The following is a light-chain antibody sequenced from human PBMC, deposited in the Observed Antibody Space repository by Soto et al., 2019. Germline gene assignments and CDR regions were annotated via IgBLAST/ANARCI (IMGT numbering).Light chain of an antibody. Sequence: QSALTQPASVSGSPGQSITVSCTGTSSDIGASNFVSWYQHLPGRAPKVIIYEVSNRPSGVSNRFSGSKSGNTASLTISGLQAEDEADYYCCSYTSSNTRLFGGGTKLTVL. V-gene: IGLV2-14*01. CDR1: SSDIGASNF. CDR2: EVS. J-gene: IGLJ3*02. CDR3: CSYTSSNTRL.